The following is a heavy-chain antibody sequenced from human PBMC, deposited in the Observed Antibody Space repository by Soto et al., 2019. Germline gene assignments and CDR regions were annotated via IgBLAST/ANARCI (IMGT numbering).Heavy chain of an antibody. CDR2: ISGSGGGT. J-gene: IGHJ4*02. Sequence: EVRLLESGGGLVQPGGSLRLSCAASGFTFSSYAMSWVRQAPRKGLEWVSTISGSGGGTYYADSMKGRFTISRDNSKNTLYLQMYSLRVEDTAVYYCARESDHWGQGTLVTVSS. V-gene: IGHV3-23*01. CDR1: GFTFSSYA. CDR3: ARESDH.